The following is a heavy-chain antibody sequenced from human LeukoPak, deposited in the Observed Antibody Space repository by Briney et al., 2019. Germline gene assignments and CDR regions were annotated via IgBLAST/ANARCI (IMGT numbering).Heavy chain of an antibody. J-gene: IGHJ6*02. CDR2: INHSGST. Sequence: PSETLSLTCAVYGGSFSGYYWSWIRQPPGKGLEWIGEINHSGSTNYNPSLKSRVTISLDTSKNQFSLKLSSVTAADTAVYYCAREARQVYYYYGMDVWAQGITVTVSS. CDR3: AREARQVYYYYGMDV. CDR1: GGSFSGYY. V-gene: IGHV4-34*01.